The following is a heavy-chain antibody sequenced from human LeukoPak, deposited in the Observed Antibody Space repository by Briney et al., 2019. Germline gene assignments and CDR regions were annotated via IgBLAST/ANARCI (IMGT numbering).Heavy chain of an antibody. CDR2: VNGGGGFT. J-gene: IGHJ6*03. Sequence: GGSLRLSCVASGFTFNNYAMTWVRQAPGRGLEWVSAVNGGGGFTDYADSVKGRFNISRDNSKNTLYLQMYSLRAEDTAVYYCAKSGVGDSLYYYYIDVWGKGTTVAVSS. V-gene: IGHV3-23*01. CDR1: GFTFNNYA. CDR3: AKSGVGDSLYYYYIDV. D-gene: IGHD1-26*01.